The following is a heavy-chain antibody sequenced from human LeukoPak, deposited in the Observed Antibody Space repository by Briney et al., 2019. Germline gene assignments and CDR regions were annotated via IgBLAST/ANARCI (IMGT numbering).Heavy chain of an antibody. CDR3: AGPAGSLGY. D-gene: IGHD6-13*01. J-gene: IGHJ4*02. CDR2: IYYSGST. V-gene: IGHV4-31*03. Sequence: PSETLSLTCTVSGVSISSGGYYWSWIRQHPGKGLEWIGYIYYSGSTYYNPSLKSRVTISVDTSKNQFSLKPSSVTAADTAVYYCAGPAGSLGYWGQGTLVTVSS. CDR1: GVSISSGGYY.